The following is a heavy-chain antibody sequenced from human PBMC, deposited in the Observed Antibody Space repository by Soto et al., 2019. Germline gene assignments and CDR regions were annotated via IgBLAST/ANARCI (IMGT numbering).Heavy chain of an antibody. D-gene: IGHD3-22*01. V-gene: IGHV3-13*05. CDR2: IGTAGDP. Sequence: GGSLRLSCVASGFILSGYDMHWVRQATGEGLEWVSAIGTAGDPYYSGSVKGRFTISRGNAENSVYLQMNSLRAGDTAVYYWARAGYDSSGYYFYAMDVWGPGTTVTVSS. J-gene: IGHJ6*02. CDR1: GFILSGYD. CDR3: ARAGYDSSGYYFYAMDV.